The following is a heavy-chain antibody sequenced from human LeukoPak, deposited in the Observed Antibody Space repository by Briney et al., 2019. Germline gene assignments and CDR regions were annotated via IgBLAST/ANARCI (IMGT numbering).Heavy chain of an antibody. V-gene: IGHV3-48*03. CDR1: GFTFSDYE. Sequence: GGSLRLSCAASGFTFSDYEMNWVRQAPGKGLEWLSYISSRGNTMYYADAVRGRFTIYRDNTKDSLYLQINSLKAEDTAVYYCASPVTTVTTNSFDIWGQGTRVTVSS. CDR2: ISSRGNTM. J-gene: IGHJ3*02. D-gene: IGHD4-17*01. CDR3: ASPVTTVTTNSFDI.